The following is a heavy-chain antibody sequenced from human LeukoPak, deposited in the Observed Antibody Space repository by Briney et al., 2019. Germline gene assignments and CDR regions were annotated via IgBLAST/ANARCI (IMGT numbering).Heavy chain of an antibody. Sequence: GGSLRLSCAASGFTFSRYWMSWVRQAPGKGLEWVANIKQDGSEKYYVDSVKGRFTISRDNAKNSLYLQMNSLRADDTAVYYCARDRPSRRPGLVVDFWGQGTLVTVSS. CDR1: GFTFSRYW. D-gene: IGHD2-8*02. CDR3: ARDRPSRRPGLVVDF. V-gene: IGHV3-7*01. J-gene: IGHJ4*02. CDR2: IKQDGSEK.